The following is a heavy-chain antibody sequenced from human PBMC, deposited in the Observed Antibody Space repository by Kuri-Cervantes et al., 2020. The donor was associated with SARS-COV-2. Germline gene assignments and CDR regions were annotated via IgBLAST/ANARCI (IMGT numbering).Heavy chain of an antibody. J-gene: IGHJ6*02. CDR1: GGSTSSYY. V-gene: IGHV4-59*12. D-gene: IGHD1-26*01. CDR2: IYYSGST. CDR3: ARVQALRELHLYYYYGMDV. Sequence: SETLSLTCTVSGGSTSSYYWSWIRQPPGKGLEWIGYIYYSGSTNYNPSLKSRVTISVDTSKNQFSLKLTSLTAEDTTVYYCARVQALRELHLYYYYGMDVWGQGTTVTVSS.